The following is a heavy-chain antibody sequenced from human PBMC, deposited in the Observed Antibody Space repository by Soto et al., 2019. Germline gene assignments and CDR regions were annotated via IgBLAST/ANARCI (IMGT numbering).Heavy chain of an antibody. J-gene: IGHJ3*02. Sequence: GVSAKLSCKASGDRFTSYAMHWVRQAPGQRLEWMGWINAGNGNTKYSQKFQGRVTITRDTSASTAYMELSSLRSEDTAVYYGARDIAFDIWGQGTMVTV. CDR3: ARDIAFDI. V-gene: IGHV1-3*01. CDR2: INAGNGNT. CDR1: GDRFTSYA.